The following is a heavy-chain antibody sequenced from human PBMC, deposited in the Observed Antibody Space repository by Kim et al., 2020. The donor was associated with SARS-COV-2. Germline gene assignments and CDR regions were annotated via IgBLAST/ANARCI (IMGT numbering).Heavy chain of an antibody. J-gene: IGHJ4*02. CDR3: ARSGNGYNAFGI. CDR2: ISTRGESI. CDR1: GLSFSDSY. D-gene: IGHD5-12*01. Sequence: GGSLRLSCAASGLSFSDSYMNWVRQAPGKGLEWLSFISTRGESIFYADSAEGRFTISRDNAKNSLYLQMNYLRDEDTAVYYCARSGNGYNAFGIWGQG. V-gene: IGHV3-11*01.